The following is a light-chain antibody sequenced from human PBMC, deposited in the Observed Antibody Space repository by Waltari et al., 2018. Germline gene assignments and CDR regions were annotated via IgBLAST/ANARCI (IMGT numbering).Light chain of an antibody. J-gene: IGKJ1*01. CDR3: QHYVRLPVT. CDR2: GAS. Sequence: DIVLTQSPGTLSLSPGERVTLSCRASQSVSRALAWYQQKPGQAPRLLIYGASNRATGIPDRFSGSGSGTDFRLTISRLEPEDFAVYYCQHYVRLPVTFGQGTKVEIK. V-gene: IGKV3-20*01. CDR1: QSVSRA.